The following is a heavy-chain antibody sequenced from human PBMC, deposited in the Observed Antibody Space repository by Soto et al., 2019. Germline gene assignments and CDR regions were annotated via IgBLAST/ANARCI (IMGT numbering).Heavy chain of an antibody. V-gene: IGHV1-69*01. D-gene: IGHD6-13*01. Sequence: QVHLVQSGAEVKKPGSSVKVSCKTSGGTFSSYAISWVRQAPGQGLEWMGGNIPIFGTANYAQKLQGRVTITADEATSTAYMELSSLRSEDTAVYYCARDKPLAAAGTMDYYYGMDVWGQGTTVTVSS. CDR1: GGTFSSYA. J-gene: IGHJ6*02. CDR2: NIPIFGTA. CDR3: ARDKPLAAAGTMDYYYGMDV.